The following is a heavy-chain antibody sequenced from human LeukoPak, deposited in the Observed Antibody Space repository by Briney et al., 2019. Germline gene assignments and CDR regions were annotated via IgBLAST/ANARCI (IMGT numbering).Heavy chain of an antibody. CDR2: IYSGGST. CDR1: GGSISSSSYY. J-gene: IGHJ4*02. Sequence: ETLSLTCTVSGGSISSSSYYWGWIRQPPGKGLEWVSVIYSGGSTYYADSVKGRFTISRDNSKNTLYLQMNSLRAEDTAVYYCPREDYWGQGTLVTVSS. CDR3: PREDY. V-gene: IGHV3-66*01.